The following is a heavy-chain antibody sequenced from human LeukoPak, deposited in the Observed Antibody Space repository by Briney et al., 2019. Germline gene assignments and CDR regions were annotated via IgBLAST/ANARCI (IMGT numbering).Heavy chain of an antibody. V-gene: IGHV1-69*06. CDR3: ARGTYYDFWSGYFRGYYYYYMDV. CDR1: GYTFTGYY. Sequence: SVKVSCKASGYTFTGYYMHWVRQAPGQGLEWMGGIIPTFGTANYAQKFQGRVTITADKSTSTAYMELSSLRSEDTAVYYCARGTYYDFWSGYFRGYYYYYMDVWGKGTTVTVSS. J-gene: IGHJ6*03. D-gene: IGHD3-3*01. CDR2: IIPTFGTA.